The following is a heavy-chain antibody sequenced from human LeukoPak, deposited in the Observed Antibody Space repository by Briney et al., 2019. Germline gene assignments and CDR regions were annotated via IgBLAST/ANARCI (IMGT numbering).Heavy chain of an antibody. V-gene: IGHV3-33*06. J-gene: IGHJ6*03. D-gene: IGHD2-15*01. Sequence: PGGSLRLSCAATGFTFSSYGMHWVRQAPGKGLEWVAVIWYDGSNKYYADSVKGRFTISRDNSKNTVYLQMNNLGAEDTAVYYCAKALEDCSGGGCFSGYMDVWGKGTTVTVSS. CDR2: IWYDGSNK. CDR1: GFTFSSYG. CDR3: AKALEDCSGGGCFSGYMDV.